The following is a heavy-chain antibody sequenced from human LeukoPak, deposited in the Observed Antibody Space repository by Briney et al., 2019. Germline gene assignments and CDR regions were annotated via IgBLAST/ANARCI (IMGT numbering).Heavy chain of an antibody. V-gene: IGHV4-39*07. CDR3: ARDGGYDYAAFDI. Sequence: KTSETLSLTCTVSGGSISSSSYYWGWIRQPPGKGLEWIGSIYYSGGTNYNPSLKSRVTISVDTSKNQFSLKLSSVTAADTAVYYCARDGGYDYAAFDIWGQGTMVTVSS. CDR2: IYYSGGT. D-gene: IGHD5-12*01. J-gene: IGHJ3*02. CDR1: GGSISSSSYY.